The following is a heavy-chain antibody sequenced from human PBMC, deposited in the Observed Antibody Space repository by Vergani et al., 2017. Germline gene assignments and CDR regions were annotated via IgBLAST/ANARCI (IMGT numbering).Heavy chain of an antibody. V-gene: IGHV1-18*01. CDR3: ARGVCIGESFGAFDG. J-gene: IGHJ3*01. Sequence: QVQLVQSGAEVKKPGASVKVSCKASGYTFTSYGFSWVRQAPGQGLEWMGWISTYNGNTNYAQKLQGRVTMTTDTSTSTVYMELRSLRSDDTAVYYGARGVCIGESFGAFDGWGPGRIVTVSS. CDR2: ISTYNGNT. D-gene: IGHD3-10*01. CDR1: GYTFTSYG.